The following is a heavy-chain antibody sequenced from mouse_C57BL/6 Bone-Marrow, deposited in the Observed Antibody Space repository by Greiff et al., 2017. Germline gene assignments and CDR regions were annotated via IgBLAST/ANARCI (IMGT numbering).Heavy chain of an antibody. V-gene: IGHV1-72*01. J-gene: IGHJ3*01. CDR3: ARSLYYYGSSPLFAY. D-gene: IGHD1-1*01. CDR2: IDPNSGGT. Sequence: VQLQQPGAELVKPGASVKLSCKASGYTFTSYWMHWVKQRPGRGLEWIGRIDPNSGGTKYNEKFKSKATLTVDKPSSTAYMQLSSLTSEDSAVYYCARSLYYYGSSPLFAYWGQGTLVTVSA. CDR1: GYTFTSYW.